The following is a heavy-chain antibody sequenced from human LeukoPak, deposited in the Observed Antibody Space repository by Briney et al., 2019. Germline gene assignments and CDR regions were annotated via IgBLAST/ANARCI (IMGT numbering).Heavy chain of an antibody. CDR3: ARGLTIFGVVITEKDAFDI. Sequence: ASVKVSCKASGYTFTSYGISWVRQAPGQGLEWMGWISAYNGSTNYAQKLQGRVTMTTDTSTSTAYMELRSLRSDDTAVYYCARGLTIFGVVITEKDAFDIWGQGTMVTVSS. CDR1: GYTFTSYG. V-gene: IGHV1-18*01. D-gene: IGHD3-3*01. J-gene: IGHJ3*02. CDR2: ISAYNGST.